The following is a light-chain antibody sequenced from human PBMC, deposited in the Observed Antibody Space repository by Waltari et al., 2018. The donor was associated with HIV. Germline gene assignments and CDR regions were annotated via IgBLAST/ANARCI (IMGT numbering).Light chain of an antibody. Sequence: QSTLTQPPSASGPLGQSATISCTGPSSDIGGYNYVPWYQQHPGKAPKLIMTEVTKRPSGVPDRFSGSKSGNTASLTVSGLQADDEALYYCSSFAPTNKFYVLFGGGTTLTVL. CDR1: SSDIGGYNY. CDR2: EVT. CDR3: SSFAPTNKFYVL. V-gene: IGLV2-8*01. J-gene: IGLJ2*01.